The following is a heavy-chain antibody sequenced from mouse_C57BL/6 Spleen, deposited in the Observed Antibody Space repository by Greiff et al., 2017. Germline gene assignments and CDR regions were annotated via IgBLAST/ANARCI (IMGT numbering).Heavy chain of an antibody. J-gene: IGHJ4*01. CDR1: GFTFSSYT. D-gene: IGHD2-3*01. CDR2: ISGGGGNT. V-gene: IGHV5-9*01. CDR3: ARQNDDYAMDY. Sequence: EVKLVESGGGLVKPGGSLKLSCAASGFTFSSYTMSWVRQTPEKRLEWVATISGGGGNTYYPDSVKGRFTISRDNAKNTLYLQMSSLRSEDTALYYCARQNDDYAMDYWGQGTSVTVSS.